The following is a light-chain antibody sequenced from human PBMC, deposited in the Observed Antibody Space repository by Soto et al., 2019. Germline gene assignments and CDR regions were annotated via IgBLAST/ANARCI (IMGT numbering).Light chain of an antibody. J-gene: IGLJ3*02. CDR1: TSQVGDNF. CDR3: ATWDGSLSVVV. Sequence: QSVLTQPPSVSAALGQRVTISCSGNTSQVGDNFVSWNQQPPDAAPKLLIYDNHKRPSGIPDRFSGSKSGTSATLGITGLQTGDEADYYCATWDGSLSVVVFGGGTKLTVL. V-gene: IGLV1-51*01. CDR2: DNH.